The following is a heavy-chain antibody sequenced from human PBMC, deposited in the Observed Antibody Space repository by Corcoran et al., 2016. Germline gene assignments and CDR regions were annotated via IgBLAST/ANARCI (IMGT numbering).Heavy chain of an antibody. J-gene: IGHJ3*02. V-gene: IGHV1-3*01. CDR2: FNGVNGNT. CDR1: GYTFTIYA. CDR3: ARYCSYDNCRQLPDGFEI. Sequence: QVQLVQSGAEVKKPVASVKVSCKASGYTFTIYAIHWVRQAPGQRLEWMGWFNGVNGNTRYSQKFQDRVTISGDTSATTAYMELSSLTSEDTALNSWARYCSYDNCRQLPDGFEIGGQGTVVTVYS. D-gene: IGHD1-1*01.